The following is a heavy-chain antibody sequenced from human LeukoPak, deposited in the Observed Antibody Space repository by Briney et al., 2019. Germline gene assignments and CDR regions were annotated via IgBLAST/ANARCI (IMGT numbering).Heavy chain of an antibody. CDR2: IYYSGST. D-gene: IGHD2-2*01. J-gene: IGHJ5*02. CDR1: GGSISSGGYS. CDR3: ARDAPYCSSTSCYNWFDP. V-gene: IGHV4-61*08. Sequence: SQTLSLTCAVSGGSISSGGYSWSWIRQPPGKGLEWIGYIYYSGSTNYNPSLKSRVTISVDTSKNQFSLKLSSVTAADTAVYYCARDAPYCSSTSCYNWFDPWGQGTLVTVSS.